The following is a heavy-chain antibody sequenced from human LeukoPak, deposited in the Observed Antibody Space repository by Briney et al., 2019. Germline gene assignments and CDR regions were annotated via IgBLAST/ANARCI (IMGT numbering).Heavy chain of an antibody. CDR1: GYSFTTYW. CDR2: IYLGDSDG. J-gene: IGHJ4*02. D-gene: IGHD4/OR15-4a*01. CDR3: ARQAEGADY. Sequence: GESLKISCKVAGYSFTTYWIGWVRQMPGKGLEWMGMIYLGDSDGTYSPSFPGQVTISADKSITTAYLQWSSLKASDTAMYYCARQAEGADYWGQGTRVTVSS. V-gene: IGHV5-51*01.